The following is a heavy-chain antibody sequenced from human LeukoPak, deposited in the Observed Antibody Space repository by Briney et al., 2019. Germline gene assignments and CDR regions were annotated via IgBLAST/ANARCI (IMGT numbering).Heavy chain of an antibody. V-gene: IGHV1-8*01. J-gene: IGHJ4*02. CDR3: AGGRIQYYDILTGLLQWDY. CDR1: GYTFTSYD. D-gene: IGHD3-9*01. CDR2: MNPNSGNT. Sequence: GASVKVSCKASGYTFTSYDINWVRQATGQGLEWMGWMNPNSGNTGYAQKFQGRVTMTRNTSISTAYMELSSLRSEDTAVYYCAGGRIQYYDILTGLLQWDYWGQGTLVTVSS.